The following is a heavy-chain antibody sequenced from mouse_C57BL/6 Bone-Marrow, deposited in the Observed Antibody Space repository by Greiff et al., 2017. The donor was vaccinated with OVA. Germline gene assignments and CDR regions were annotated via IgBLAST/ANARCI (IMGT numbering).Heavy chain of an antibody. V-gene: IGHV1-81*01. CDR3: ARRGGIYYGYGWFAY. J-gene: IGHJ3*01. Sequence: VQLKESGAELARPGASVKLSCKASGYTFTSYGISWVKQRTGQGLEWIGEIYPRSGNTYYNEKFKGKATLTADKSSSTAYMELRSLTSEDSAVYFCARRGGIYYGYGWFAYWGQGTLVTVSA. CDR1: GYTFTSYG. D-gene: IGHD2-2*01. CDR2: IYPRSGNT.